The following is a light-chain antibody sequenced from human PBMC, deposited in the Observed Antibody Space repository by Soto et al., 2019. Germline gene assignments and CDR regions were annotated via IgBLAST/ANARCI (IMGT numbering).Light chain of an antibody. Sequence: EIVMTQSPATLSVYPGERATLSCRASQSISSNLAWYQQKPGQAPRLLIYAASTRATGIPARFSGSGSGTEFTLTISTLQSEDFAVYYCQQYNNWLQITFGQVTRLAI. V-gene: IGKV3-15*01. CDR3: QQYNNWLQIT. J-gene: IGKJ5*01. CDR2: AAS. CDR1: QSISSN.